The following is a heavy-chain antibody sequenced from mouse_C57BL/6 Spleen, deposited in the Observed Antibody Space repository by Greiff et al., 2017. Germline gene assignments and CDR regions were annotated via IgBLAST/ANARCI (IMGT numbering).Heavy chain of an antibody. Sequence: VQLQQSGPELVKPGASVTMSCKASGYTFTDYNMHWVKQSHGKSLEWIGYINPNNGGTSYNQKFKGKATLTVNKSSSTAYMELRSLTSEESAVYYCARRYYYCGSSYDYWGQGTTLTVSS. V-gene: IGHV1-22*01. CDR1: GYTFTDYN. D-gene: IGHD1-1*01. CDR3: ARRYYYCGSSYDY. CDR2: INPNNGGT. J-gene: IGHJ2*01.